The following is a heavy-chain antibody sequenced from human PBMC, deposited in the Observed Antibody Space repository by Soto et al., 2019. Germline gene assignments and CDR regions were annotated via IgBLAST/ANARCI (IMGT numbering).Heavy chain of an antibody. CDR3: ARTGLHYDFWSGCSDAYFDY. V-gene: IGHV4-34*01. CDR1: GGSFSGYY. CDR2: INHSGST. Sequence: SETLSLTCAVYGGSFSGYYWSWIRQPPGKGLEWIGEINHSGSTNYNPSLKSRVTISVDTSKNQFSLKLSSVTAADTAVYYCARTGLHYDFWSGCSDAYFDYWGQGTLVTVSS. J-gene: IGHJ4*02. D-gene: IGHD3-3*01.